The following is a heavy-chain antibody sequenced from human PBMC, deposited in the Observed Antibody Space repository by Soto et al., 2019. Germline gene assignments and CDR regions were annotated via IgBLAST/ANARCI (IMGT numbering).Heavy chain of an antibody. Sequence: QVQLQESGPGLVKPSGTLSLTCAVSGGSINSSDWWRWVRQPPGKGLEWIGEIYHSGTTHYNPSLKRRVTISLDKSKTQFSLKLSSVTAADAAVYYCRSSTSISGLYWYLDLWGRGTLVTVSS. D-gene: IGHD6-13*01. CDR3: RSSTSISGLYWYLDL. V-gene: IGHV4-4*02. CDR2: IYHSGTT. J-gene: IGHJ2*01. CDR1: GGSINSSDW.